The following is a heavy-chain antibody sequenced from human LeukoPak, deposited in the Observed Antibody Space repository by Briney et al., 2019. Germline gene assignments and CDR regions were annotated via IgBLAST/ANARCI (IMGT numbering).Heavy chain of an antibody. CDR1: GGTFSSYA. CDR2: IIPIFGTA. V-gene: IGHV1-69*13. CDR3: ARTVRGQVPDD. D-gene: IGHD3-10*01. Sequence: SVKVSCKASGGTFSSYAISWMRQAPGQGLEWMGGIIPIFGTANYAQKFQGRVTITADESTSTAYMQLSSLRSEDTAVYYCARTVRGQVPDDWGQGTLVTVSS. J-gene: IGHJ4*02.